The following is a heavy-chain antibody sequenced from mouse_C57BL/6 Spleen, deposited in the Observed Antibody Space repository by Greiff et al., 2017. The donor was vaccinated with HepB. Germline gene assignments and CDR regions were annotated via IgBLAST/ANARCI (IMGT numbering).Heavy chain of an antibody. CDR3: ARSLDSAGYAPFAY. Sequence: VQLQQSGAELVKPGASVKISCKASGYAFSSYWMNWVKQRPGKGLEWIGQIYPGDGDTNYNGKFKGKATLTADKSSSTAYMQLSSRTSEDSAVYFCARSLDSAGYAPFAYWGQGTLVTVSA. D-gene: IGHD3-2*02. CDR1: GYAFSSYW. J-gene: IGHJ3*01. V-gene: IGHV1-80*01. CDR2: IYPGDGDT.